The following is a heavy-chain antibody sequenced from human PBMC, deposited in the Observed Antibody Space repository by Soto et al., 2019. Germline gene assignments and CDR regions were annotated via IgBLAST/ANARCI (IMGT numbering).Heavy chain of an antibody. Sequence: QLQRQESGSGLVKPSQTLSLTCAVSGGSISRGGYSWSWIRQPPEKGLEWIGYIYHSGSTYYNPSLKSRVTISVDRSKNQFSLKLSSVTAADTAVYYCPSSSSSGPMIDYWGQGTLVTVSS. CDR3: PSSSSSGPMIDY. J-gene: IGHJ4*02. V-gene: IGHV4-30-2*01. D-gene: IGHD3-22*01. CDR2: IYHSGST. CDR1: GGSISRGGYS.